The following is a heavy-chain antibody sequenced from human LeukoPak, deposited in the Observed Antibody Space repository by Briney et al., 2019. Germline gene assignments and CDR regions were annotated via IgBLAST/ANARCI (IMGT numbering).Heavy chain of an antibody. V-gene: IGHV3-33*06. CDR1: GFTFSSYG. D-gene: IGHD3-10*01. CDR2: IWYDGSNK. CDR3: AKGETYYYGSGSTYMDV. Sequence: GRSLRLSCAASGFTFSSYGMHWVRQAPGKGLEWVAVIWYDGSNKYYADSVKGRFTISRDNSKNTLYLQMNSLRAEDTAVYYCAKGETYYYGSGSTYMDVWGKGTTVPVSS. J-gene: IGHJ6*03.